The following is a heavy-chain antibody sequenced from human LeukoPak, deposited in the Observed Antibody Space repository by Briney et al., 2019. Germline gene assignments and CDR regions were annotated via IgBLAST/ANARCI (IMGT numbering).Heavy chain of an antibody. CDR1: GYTFTGYY. J-gene: IGHJ4*02. D-gene: IGHD6-6*01. Sequence: ASVKVSCKASGYTFTGYYIHWVRQAPGQGLEWMGWINSNNGDTNNAQKFQGRVTMTRDTSISTAYMELSNLRSDDTAVYYCARDRGEYSSLTFDYWGQGTLVTVSS. CDR3: ARDRGEYSSLTFDY. V-gene: IGHV1-2*02. CDR2: INSNNGDT.